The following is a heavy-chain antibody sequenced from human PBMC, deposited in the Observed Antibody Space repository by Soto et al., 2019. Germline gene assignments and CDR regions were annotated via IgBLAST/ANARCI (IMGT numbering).Heavy chain of an antibody. J-gene: IGHJ4*02. D-gene: IGHD6-19*01. CDR2: ISGSGGST. Sequence: GGSLRLSCAASGFTFSSYAMSWVRQAPGKGLEWVSAISGSGGSTYYADSVKGWFTISRDNSKNTLYLQMNSLRAEDTAVYYCAKDSSPGIAVAGLGGYWGQGTLVTVSS. V-gene: IGHV3-23*01. CDR3: AKDSSPGIAVAGLGGY. CDR1: GFTFSSYA.